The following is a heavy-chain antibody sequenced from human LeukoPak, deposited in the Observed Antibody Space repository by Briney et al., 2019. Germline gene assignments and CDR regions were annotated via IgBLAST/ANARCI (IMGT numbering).Heavy chain of an antibody. Sequence: GGSLRLSCAASGFTFSSYAMNWARQAPGKGLEWVSAISGSGASTYYADSVKGRFTISRDNSKNTRYLQMNSLRAEDTAIYYCAKAALRYQLLSSLDYWGQGTLVTVSS. CDR2: ISGSGAST. CDR3: AKAALRYQLLSSLDY. CDR1: GFTFSSYA. D-gene: IGHD2-2*01. V-gene: IGHV3-23*01. J-gene: IGHJ4*02.